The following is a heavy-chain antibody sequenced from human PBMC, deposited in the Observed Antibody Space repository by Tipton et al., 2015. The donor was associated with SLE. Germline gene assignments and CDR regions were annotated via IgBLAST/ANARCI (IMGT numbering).Heavy chain of an antibody. D-gene: IGHD4-17*01. CDR2: INHSGST. V-gene: IGHV4-34*01. J-gene: IGHJ4*02. CDR1: GGSFSGYY. Sequence: TLSLTCAVYGGSFSGYYWSWIRQPPGKGLEWIGEINHSGSTNYNPSLKSRVTIPVDTSKNQFSLKLSSVTAADTAVYYCAKRDYGDPGVDYWGQGTLVTVSS. CDR3: AKRDYGDPGVDY.